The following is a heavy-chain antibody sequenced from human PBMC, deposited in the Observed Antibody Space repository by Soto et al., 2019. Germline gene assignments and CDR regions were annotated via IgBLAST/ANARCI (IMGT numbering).Heavy chain of an antibody. V-gene: IGHV3-21*01. J-gene: IGHJ6*03. CDR2: ISSNSSYI. Sequence: EVQLVESGGGLVKPGGSLRLSCAASGFTFSSYSMNWVRQAPGKGLEWVSSISSNSSYIYYADSVKGRFTISRDNAKNSLYLQMNSLRAEDTAVYYCARDLEAGHYDFWSGSFYYYYMDVWGKGTTVTVSS. D-gene: IGHD3-3*01. CDR1: GFTFSSYS. CDR3: ARDLEAGHYDFWSGSFYYYYMDV.